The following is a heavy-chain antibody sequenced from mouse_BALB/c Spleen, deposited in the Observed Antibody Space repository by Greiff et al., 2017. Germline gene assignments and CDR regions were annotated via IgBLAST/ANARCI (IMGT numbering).Heavy chain of an antibody. CDR2: IDPSDSYT. J-gene: IGHJ2*01. V-gene: IGHV1-69*02. Sequence: QVQLQQPGAELVKPGASVKLSCKASGYTFTSYWMHWVKQRPGQGLEWIGEIDPSDSYTNYNQKFKGKATLTVDKSSSTAYMQLSSLTSEDSAVYYCAATVVATGDYWGQGTTLTVSS. CDR3: AATVVATGDY. D-gene: IGHD1-1*01. CDR1: GYTFTSYW.